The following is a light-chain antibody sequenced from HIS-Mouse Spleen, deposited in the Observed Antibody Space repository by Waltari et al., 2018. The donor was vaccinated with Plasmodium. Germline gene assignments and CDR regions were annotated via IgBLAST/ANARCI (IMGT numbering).Light chain of an antibody. Sequence: SALTQPASVSGSPGTSITISCPGTSTDVGGYTYVSWYQQHPGKAPKLMIYDVSNRPSGVSNRFSGSKSGNTASLTISGLQAEDEADYYCSSYTSSSTLVFGGGTKLTVL. J-gene: IGLJ2*01. V-gene: IGLV2-14*03. CDR3: SSYTSSSTLV. CDR2: DVS. CDR1: STDVGGYTY.